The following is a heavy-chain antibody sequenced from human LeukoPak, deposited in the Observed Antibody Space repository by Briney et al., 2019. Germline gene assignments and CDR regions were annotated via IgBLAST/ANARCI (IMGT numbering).Heavy chain of an antibody. CDR2: VNPNNGNT. CDR1: GYTFSSYD. V-gene: IGHV1-8*01. D-gene: IGHD3-16*01. J-gene: IGHJ6*03. Sequence: ASVKVSCKASGYTFSSYDINWVRQAAGQGLEWMGWVNPNNGNTGYAQKFQDRVTMTTNTSINTAYMEVNSLRSDDTAVYYCAGGQRGRLVTVDYYYYYMDVWGKGTTVTISS. CDR3: AGGQRGRLVTVDYYYYYMDV.